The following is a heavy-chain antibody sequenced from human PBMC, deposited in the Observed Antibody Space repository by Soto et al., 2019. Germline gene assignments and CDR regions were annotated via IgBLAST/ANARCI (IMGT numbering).Heavy chain of an antibody. CDR1: GFTFSNAW. J-gene: IGHJ2*01. CDR2: IKSKTDGGTP. Sequence: EVQVVESGGGLVKPGGSLRLSCAASGFTFSNAWMSWVRQAPGKGLEWVARIKSKTDGGTPDYAAPVKGRFIISRDDSKATLFLQVNNLKTEDTAVYYCSYSAKYYDTRRYRGYFDVWGRGTLVTVSS. V-gene: IGHV3-15*01. CDR3: SYSAKYYDTRRYRGYFDV. D-gene: IGHD3-22*01.